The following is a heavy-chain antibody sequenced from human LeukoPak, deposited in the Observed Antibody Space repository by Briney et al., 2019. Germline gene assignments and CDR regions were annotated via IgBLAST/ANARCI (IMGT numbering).Heavy chain of an antibody. CDR2: IIPIFGTA. J-gene: IGHJ5*01. Sequence: GASVKVSCKASGGTFSSYAISWVRQAPGQGLEWMGGIIPIFGTANYAQKFQGRVTITADESTSTAYMELSSLRSEDTAVYYCANPRSQLLSEWFDSWGQGTLVTVSS. V-gene: IGHV1-69*13. CDR3: ANPRSQLLSEWFDS. CDR1: GGTFSSYA. D-gene: IGHD2-2*01.